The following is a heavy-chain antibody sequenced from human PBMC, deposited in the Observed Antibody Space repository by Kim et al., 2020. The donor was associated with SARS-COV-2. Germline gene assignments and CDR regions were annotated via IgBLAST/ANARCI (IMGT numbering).Heavy chain of an antibody. J-gene: IGHJ3*02. V-gene: IGHV1-69*06. Sequence: SVKVSCKASGGTFSSYAISWVRQAPGQGLEWMGGIIPIFGTANYAQKFQGRVTITADKSTSTAYMELSSLRSEDTAVYYCATVGESNGAFDIWGQGTMVTVSS. CDR3: ATVGESNGAFDI. D-gene: IGHD1-26*01. CDR2: IIPIFGTA. CDR1: GGTFSSYA.